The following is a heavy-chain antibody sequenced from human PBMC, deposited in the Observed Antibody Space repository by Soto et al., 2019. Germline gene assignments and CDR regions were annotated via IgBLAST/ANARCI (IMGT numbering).Heavy chain of an antibody. V-gene: IGHV4-38-2*02. CDR1: GYSISTGYY. J-gene: IGHJ4*02. CDR2: VYRSGAA. CDR3: ARVYPYALDVAGYFDF. Sequence: SETLSLTCTVSGYSISTGYYWAWVRQSPGKGLEWIGSVYRSGAAYYSPTLKSRVTISVDTSKNQFSLHLKSVTAADAAVYYCARVYPYALDVAGYFDFWGQCT. D-gene: IGHD6-19*01.